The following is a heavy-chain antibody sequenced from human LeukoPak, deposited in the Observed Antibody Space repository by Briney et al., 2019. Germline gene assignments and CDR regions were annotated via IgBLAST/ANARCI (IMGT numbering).Heavy chain of an antibody. V-gene: IGHV3-23*01. Sequence: GRSLRLSCAASGFTFSSCAMSWVRQAPGKGLEWVSAISSSGGSTYYAGSVKGRLTISRDNSKNTLYLQMNSLRAEDTAVYYCAREYWGSSFDYWGQGTLVSVSS. CDR3: AREYWGSSFDY. CDR1: GFTFSSCA. D-gene: IGHD2-15*01. CDR2: ISSSGGST. J-gene: IGHJ4*02.